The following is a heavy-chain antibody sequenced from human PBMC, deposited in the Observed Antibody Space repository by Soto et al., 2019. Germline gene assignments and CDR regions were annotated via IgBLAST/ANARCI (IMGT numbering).Heavy chain of an antibody. D-gene: IGHD5-12*01. J-gene: IGHJ4*02. CDR3: ARERGYSGYDSFDY. Sequence: PSETLSLTCAVYGGSFRGYYWSWIRQPPGKGLEWIGEINHSGSTNYNPSLKSRVTISVDTSKNQFSLKLSSVTAADTAVYYCARERGYSGYDSFDYWGQGTLVTVSS. CDR1: GGSFRGYY. V-gene: IGHV4-34*01. CDR2: INHSGST.